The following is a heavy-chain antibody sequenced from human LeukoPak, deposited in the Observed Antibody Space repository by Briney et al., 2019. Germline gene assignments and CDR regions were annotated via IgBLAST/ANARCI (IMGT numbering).Heavy chain of an antibody. J-gene: IGHJ1*01. Sequence: GASVKVSCKASGYTFTSYDINWVRQATGQGLEWMGWMNPNSGNTGYAQKFQGRVTMTRNTSISTAYMELSSLRSDDTAVYYCARDLSLSSGWYFGEYFQHWGQGTLVTVSS. V-gene: IGHV1-8*01. D-gene: IGHD6-19*01. CDR3: ARDLSLSSGWYFGEYFQH. CDR1: GYTFTSYD. CDR2: MNPNSGNT.